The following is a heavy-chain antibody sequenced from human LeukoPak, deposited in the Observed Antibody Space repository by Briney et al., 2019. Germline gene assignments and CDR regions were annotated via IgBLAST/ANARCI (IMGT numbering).Heavy chain of an antibody. CDR2: INHSGST. CDR1: GGSINSGDYS. Sequence: SQTLSLTCAVSGGSINSGDYSWSWIRQPPGKGLEWIGEINHSGSTNYNPSLKSRVTISVDTSKNQFSLKLSSVTAADTAAYYCARGLASSTNPFDPWGQGTLVTVSS. V-gene: IGHV4-30-2*01. J-gene: IGHJ5*02. D-gene: IGHD1-14*01. CDR3: ARGLASSTNPFDP.